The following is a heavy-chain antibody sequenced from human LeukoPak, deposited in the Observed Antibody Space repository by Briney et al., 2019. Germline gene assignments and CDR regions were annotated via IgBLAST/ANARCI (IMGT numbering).Heavy chain of an antibody. CDR2: ISYDGSNK. D-gene: IGHD6-19*01. Sequence: GGSLRLSCAASGFTFSSYAMHWVRQAPGKGLEWVAVISYDGSNKYYADSVKGRFTISRDNSKNTLYLQMNSLRAEDTAVYYCARDRQWLVLWWFDPWGQGTLVTVSS. J-gene: IGHJ5*02. V-gene: IGHV3-30*04. CDR1: GFTFSSYA. CDR3: ARDRQWLVLWWFDP.